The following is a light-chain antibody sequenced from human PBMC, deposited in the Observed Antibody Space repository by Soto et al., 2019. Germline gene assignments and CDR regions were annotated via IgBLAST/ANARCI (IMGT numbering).Light chain of an antibody. V-gene: IGLV2-14*01. CDR2: EVS. CDR1: SSDVGGYNY. Sequence: QSALTQPASVSGSPGQSITISFTGTSSDVGGYNYVSWYQQHPGKAPKLTIYEVSNRPSGVSNRFSGSKSGNTASLTISGLQAEDEADYYCSSYTSSSTSNYVFGTGTKVTVL. CDR3: SSYTSSSTSNYV. J-gene: IGLJ1*01.